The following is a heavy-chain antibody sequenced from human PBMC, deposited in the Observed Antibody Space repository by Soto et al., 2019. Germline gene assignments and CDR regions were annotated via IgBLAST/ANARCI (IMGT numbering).Heavy chain of an antibody. CDR1: GYTFTSYD. CDR2: ISAYNGNT. J-gene: IGHJ6*02. Sequence: GASVKVSCKASGYTFTSYDINWVRQATGQGLEWMGWISAYNGNTNYAQKLQGRVTMTTDTSTSTAYMELRSLRSDDTAVYYCARDPWDCSSTSCYENPYYYGMDVWGQGTTVTVPS. V-gene: IGHV1-18*01. D-gene: IGHD2-2*01. CDR3: ARDPWDCSSTSCYENPYYYGMDV.